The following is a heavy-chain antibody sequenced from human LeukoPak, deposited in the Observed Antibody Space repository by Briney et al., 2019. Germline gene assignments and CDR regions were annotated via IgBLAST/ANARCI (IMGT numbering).Heavy chain of an antibody. CDR2: ISESTVSI. Sequence: GGSLRLSCAASGFSFNSYAMSWVRQAPGKGLEWVSSISESTVSIYYADSVKGRFTISRDNSKNTLYLQMNSLRAEDTAVYYCAREIDYYDSSGYYGYWGQGTLVTVSS. V-gene: IGHV3-23*01. CDR3: AREIDYYDSSGYYGY. J-gene: IGHJ4*02. CDR1: GFSFNSYA. D-gene: IGHD3-22*01.